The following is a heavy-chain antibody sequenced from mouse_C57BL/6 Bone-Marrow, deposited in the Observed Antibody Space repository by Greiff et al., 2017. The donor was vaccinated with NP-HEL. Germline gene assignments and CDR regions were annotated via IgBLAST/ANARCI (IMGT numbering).Heavy chain of an antibody. CDR2: INPDSSTI. Sequence: DVKLQESGGGLVQPGGSLKLSCAASGIDFSRYWMSWVRRAPGKGLEWIGEINPDSSTINYAPSLKDKFIISRDNAKNTLYLQMSKVRSEDTALYYCARQYYYGSSWYFDVWGTGTTVTVSS. J-gene: IGHJ1*03. V-gene: IGHV4-1*01. CDR3: ARQYYYGSSWYFDV. CDR1: GIDFSRYW. D-gene: IGHD1-1*01.